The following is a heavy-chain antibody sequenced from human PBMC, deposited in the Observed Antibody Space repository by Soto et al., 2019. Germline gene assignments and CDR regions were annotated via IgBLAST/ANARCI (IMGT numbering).Heavy chain of an antibody. D-gene: IGHD1-1*01. Sequence: GGSLRLSCAASGFTFSSYAMSWVRQAPGKGLEWVSAISGSGGSTYYADSVKGRFTISRDNAKNTLYLQLTGLRADDTAVYYCAKDFSWNQADYWGQGTLVTVSS. CDR3: AKDFSWNQADY. CDR1: GFTFSSYA. CDR2: ISGSGGST. V-gene: IGHV3-23*01. J-gene: IGHJ4*02.